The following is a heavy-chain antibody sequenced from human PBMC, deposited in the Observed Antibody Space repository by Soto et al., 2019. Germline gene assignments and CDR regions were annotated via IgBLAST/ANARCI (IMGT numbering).Heavy chain of an antibody. CDR1: LYTFTSYD. CDR2: MNPNSGNT. J-gene: IGHJ6*02. Sequence: VKVSCNASLYTFTSYDINWVRQATGQGLEWMGWMNPNSGNTGYAQKFQGRVTMTRNTSISTAYMELSSLRSEDTAVYYCASDQTQLWGGMDVWGQGTKVTVYS. CDR3: ASDQTQLWGGMDV. V-gene: IGHV1-8*01. D-gene: IGHD2-21*01.